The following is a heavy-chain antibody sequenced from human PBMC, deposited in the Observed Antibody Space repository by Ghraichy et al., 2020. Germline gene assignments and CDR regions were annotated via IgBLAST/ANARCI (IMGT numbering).Heavy chain of an antibody. CDR2: ISWDSGTI. V-gene: IGHV3-9*01. J-gene: IGHJ4*02. Sequence: SLRLSCTASGFGFNDYAMHWVRRVPGKGLEWVSGISWDSGTIGYADSVKGRFTISRDKAKKSLYLEMSSLKDEDTALYYCAKDKGTALAAYFDLWGQGTQVTVSS. CDR1: GFGFNDYA. D-gene: IGHD6-19*01. CDR3: AKDKGTALAAYFDL.